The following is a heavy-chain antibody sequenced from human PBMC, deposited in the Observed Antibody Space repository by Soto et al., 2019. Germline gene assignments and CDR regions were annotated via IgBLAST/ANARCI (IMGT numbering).Heavy chain of an antibody. V-gene: IGHV3-23*01. CDR3: TTHEEGAPWAGGFDS. J-gene: IGHJ5*01. CDR2: IRPGGDST. D-gene: IGHD1-26*01. CDR1: GFRFRTRA. Sequence: LRLSCAASGFRFRTRAMSWVRQAPGKGLEWVASIRPGGDSTYYADSVKGRFAVSRDNSNVTLYLQMDSLRVEDTAIYYCTTHEEGAPWAGGFDSWGQGTLVTVSS.